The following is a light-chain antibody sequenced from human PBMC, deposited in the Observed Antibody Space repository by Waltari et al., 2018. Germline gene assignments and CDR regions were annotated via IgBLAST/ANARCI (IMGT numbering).Light chain of an antibody. CDR2: WAS. CDR1: QSVLYSPNNKNY. V-gene: IGKV4-1*01. CDR3: QQYANTPRT. Sequence: DIVMTQSPDSLAVSLGERATVNCKSSQSVLYSPNNKNYLAWNPQKPVQPPKLLIYWASTRESGVPDRFSGSGSGTDFTLTISSLQAEDVAVYYCQQYANTPRTFGQGTTVEIK. J-gene: IGKJ1*01.